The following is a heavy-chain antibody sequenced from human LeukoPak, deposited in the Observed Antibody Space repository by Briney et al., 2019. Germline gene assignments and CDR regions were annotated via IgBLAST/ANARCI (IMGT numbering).Heavy chain of an antibody. CDR1: GFTFSSYN. D-gene: IGHD4/OR15-4a*01. J-gene: IGHJ4*02. CDR3: ARGDYGGFDY. Sequence: GGSLRLSCAASGFTFSSYNMNRVRQAPGEGPEWLSFISTDSKYIYYADSVKGRFTISRDNGKNSLFLQMNSLRVEDTAVYYCARGDYGGFDYWGQGTLVTVSS. V-gene: IGHV3-21*01. CDR2: ISTDSKYI.